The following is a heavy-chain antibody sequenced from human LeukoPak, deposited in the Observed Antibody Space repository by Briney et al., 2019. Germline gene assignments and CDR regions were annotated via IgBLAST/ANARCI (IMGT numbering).Heavy chain of an antibody. J-gene: IGHJ4*02. CDR3: ARDLRRYCSSTSCSSPYFDY. CDR1: GYTFTSYG. V-gene: IGHV1-18*01. D-gene: IGHD2-2*01. Sequence: ASVKVSCKASGYTFTSYGISWVRQAPGQGLEWMGWISAYNGNTNYAQKLQGRVTMTTDTSTSTAYMELRSLRSDDTAAYYCARDLRRYCSSTSCSSPYFDYWGQGTLVTVSS. CDR2: ISAYNGNT.